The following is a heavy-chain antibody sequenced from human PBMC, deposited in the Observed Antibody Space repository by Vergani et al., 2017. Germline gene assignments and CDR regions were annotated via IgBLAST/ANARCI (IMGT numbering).Heavy chain of an antibody. Sequence: EVQLLESGGGLVQPGGSLRLFCAASGFPFSSYAMSWVRQAPGKGLEWVSAISGSGGSTYYADSVKGRFTISRDNSKNTLYLQMNSLSAEDTAVYYCAKDSDFWSGGAVDIWGRGTMVTVSA. CDR3: AKDSDFWSGGAVDI. D-gene: IGHD3-3*01. J-gene: IGHJ3*02. CDR2: ISGSGGST. V-gene: IGHV3-23*01. CDR1: GFPFSSYA.